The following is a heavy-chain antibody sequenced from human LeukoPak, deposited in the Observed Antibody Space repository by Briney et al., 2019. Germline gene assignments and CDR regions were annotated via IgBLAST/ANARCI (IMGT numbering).Heavy chain of an antibody. J-gene: IGHJ3*02. CDR1: GGSISSGGYY. V-gene: IGHV4-30-2*01. CDR2: IYHSGST. Sequence: PSETLSLTCTVSGGSISSGGYYWSWIRQPPGKGLEWIGYIYHSGSTYYNPSLKSRVTISVDRSKNQFSLKLSSVTAADTAVYYCAREGTGTDAFDIWGQGTMVTVSS. CDR3: AREGTGTDAFDI. D-gene: IGHD1-1*01.